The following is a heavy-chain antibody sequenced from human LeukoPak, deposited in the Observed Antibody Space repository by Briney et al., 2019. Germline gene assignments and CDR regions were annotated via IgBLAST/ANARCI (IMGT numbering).Heavy chain of an antibody. CDR2: INQDGSES. D-gene: IGHD2-8*02. CDR1: GLTFGRYW. Sequence: GGSLRLSCAATGLTFGRYWLTWVRQAPGKGLEWVANINQDGSESNYVDSVKGRFTISRDNAKSSLYLQMDSLKDEDTAVYHCVSRNCTAHPCLASSSTRFDHWGQGSLVTVSS. V-gene: IGHV3-7*03. J-gene: IGHJ4*02. CDR3: VSRNCTAHPCLASSSTRFDH.